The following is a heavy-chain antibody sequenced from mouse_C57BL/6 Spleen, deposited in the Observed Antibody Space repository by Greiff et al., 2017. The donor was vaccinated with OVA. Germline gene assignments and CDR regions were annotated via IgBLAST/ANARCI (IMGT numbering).Heavy chain of an antibody. CDR3: ARVLSVTGDWYFDV. CDR2: ISSGSSTI. CDR1: GFTFSDYG. V-gene: IGHV5-17*01. J-gene: IGHJ1*03. Sequence: VQLKESGGGLVKPGGSLKLSCAASGFTFSDYGMHWVRQAPEQGLEWVAYISSGSSTIYYADTVKGRFTISRDNAKNTLFLQMTSLRSEDMDLYECARVLSVTGDWYFDVWGTGTTVTVSS. D-gene: IGHD1-3*01.